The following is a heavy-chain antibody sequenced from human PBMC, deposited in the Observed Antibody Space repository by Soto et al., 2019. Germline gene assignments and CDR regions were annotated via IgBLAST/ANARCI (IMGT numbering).Heavy chain of an antibody. D-gene: IGHD1-20*01. V-gene: IGHV3-23*05. CDR2: IDDENIA. Sequence: EVRLLESGGRSEQPGGSLRLSCAASGFNFRTYAMYWVRQAPGKGLEWVSAIDDENIAYYADSVKGRFIITRDNSRSTLYLQRVGLRVEDTAIYFCTKRPLCARDCWYFDDWGQGILVTVSS. J-gene: IGHJ4*02. CDR3: TKRPLCARDCWYFDD. CDR1: GFNFRTYA.